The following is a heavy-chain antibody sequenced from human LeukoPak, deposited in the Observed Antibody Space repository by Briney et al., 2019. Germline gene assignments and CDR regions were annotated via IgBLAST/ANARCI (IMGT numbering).Heavy chain of an antibody. Sequence: ASVKVSCKASGYTFTGYYMHWVRQAPGQGLEWMGWISAYNGNTNYAQKLQGRVTMTTDTSTSTAYMELRSLRSDDTAVYYCARGTPYDSSGYDYWGQGTLVTVSS. CDR2: ISAYNGNT. D-gene: IGHD3-22*01. CDR3: ARGTPYDSSGYDY. V-gene: IGHV1-18*04. J-gene: IGHJ4*02. CDR1: GYTFTGYY.